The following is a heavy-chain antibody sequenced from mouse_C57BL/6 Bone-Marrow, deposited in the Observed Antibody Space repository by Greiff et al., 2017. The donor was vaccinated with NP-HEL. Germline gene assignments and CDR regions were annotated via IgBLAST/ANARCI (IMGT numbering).Heavy chain of an antibody. CDR3: ARDTTVVAPYYYAMDY. D-gene: IGHD1-1*01. CDR2: INPGSGGT. J-gene: IGHJ4*01. V-gene: IGHV1-54*01. CDR1: GYAFTNYL. Sequence: QVQLQQSGAELVRPGTSVKVSCKASGYAFTNYLIEWVKQRPGQGLEWIGVINPGSGGTNYNEKFKGKATLTADKSSSTAYMQLSSLTSEDSAVYFCARDTTVVAPYYYAMDYWGQGTSVTVSS.